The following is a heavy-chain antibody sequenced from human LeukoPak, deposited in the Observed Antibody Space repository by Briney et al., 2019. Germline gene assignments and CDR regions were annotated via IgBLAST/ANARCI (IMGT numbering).Heavy chain of an antibody. Sequence: SVKVSCKASGGTFSSYAISWVRQAPGQGLEWMGGIIPIFGTANYAQKFQGRVTITTDESTSTAYMELSSLRSEDTAVYYCATPDDSSGYYYPPFDYWGQGTLVTVSS. J-gene: IGHJ4*02. D-gene: IGHD3-22*01. V-gene: IGHV1-69*05. CDR1: GGTFSSYA. CDR3: ATPDDSSGYYYPPFDY. CDR2: IIPIFGTA.